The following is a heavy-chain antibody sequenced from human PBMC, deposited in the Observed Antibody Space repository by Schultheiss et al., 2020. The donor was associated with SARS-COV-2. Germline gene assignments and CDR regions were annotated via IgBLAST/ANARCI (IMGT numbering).Heavy chain of an antibody. J-gene: IGHJ5*02. CDR2: INHSGST. Sequence: SETLSLTCAVYGGSFSGYYWSWIRQPPGKGLEWIGEINHSGSTNYNPSLKSRVTISVDTSKNQFSLKLSSVTAADTAVYYCARGGMVRGVHPDWFDPWGQGTLVTVSS. D-gene: IGHD3-10*01. CDR3: ARGGMVRGVHPDWFDP. CDR1: GGSFSGYY. V-gene: IGHV4-34*01.